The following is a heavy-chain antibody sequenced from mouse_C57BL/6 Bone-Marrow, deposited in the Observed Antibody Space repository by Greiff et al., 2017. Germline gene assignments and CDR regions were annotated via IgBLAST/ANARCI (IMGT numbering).Heavy chain of an antibody. CDR1: GYTFTDYY. CDR2: INPYNGGT. V-gene: IGHV1-19*01. D-gene: IGHD1-1*01. CDR3: ARCLYYYGSSYDY. J-gene: IGHJ2*01. Sequence: EVKLQESGPVLVKPGASVKMSCKASGYTFTDYYMNWVKQSHGKSLEWIGVINPYNGGTSYNQKFKGKATLTVDKSSSTAYMELNSMTSEDSAVYYCARCLYYYGSSYDYWGQGTTLTVSS.